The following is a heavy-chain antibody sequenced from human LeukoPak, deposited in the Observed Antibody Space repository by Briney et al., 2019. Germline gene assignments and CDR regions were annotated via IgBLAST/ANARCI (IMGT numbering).Heavy chain of an antibody. CDR2: IIPMFGTA. D-gene: IGHD1-26*01. CDR3: AIWDVGGTPTFDY. Sequence: SVKVSCKASGCTFSSSAINWVRQAPGQGLEWMGGIIPMFGTANYAQKFQGRVTITTDESTSTAYMELSSLRSEDTAVDYCAIWDVGGTPTFDYWGQGTLVTVSS. CDR1: GCTFSSSA. J-gene: IGHJ4*02. V-gene: IGHV1-69*05.